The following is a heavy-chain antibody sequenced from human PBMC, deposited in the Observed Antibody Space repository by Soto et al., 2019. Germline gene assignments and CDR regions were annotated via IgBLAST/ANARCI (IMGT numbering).Heavy chain of an antibody. Sequence: ASVKFSCKASGYTFTSYDINWVRQATGQGLEWMGWMNPNSGNTGYAQKFQGRVTMTRNTSISTAYMELSSLRSEDTAVYYCARGSSYGYYYYYGMDVWGQGTTVTVSS. V-gene: IGHV1-8*01. J-gene: IGHJ6*02. CDR3: ARGSSYGYYYYYGMDV. D-gene: IGHD5-18*01. CDR2: MNPNSGNT. CDR1: GYTFTSYD.